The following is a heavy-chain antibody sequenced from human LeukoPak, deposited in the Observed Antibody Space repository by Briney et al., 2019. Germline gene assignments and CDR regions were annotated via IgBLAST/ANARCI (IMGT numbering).Heavy chain of an antibody. J-gene: IGHJ6*02. D-gene: IGHD3-10*01. CDR1: GYTFTKYA. V-gene: IGHV1-3*01. CDR3: ARIPVDPNIAIRESYYYYGMDV. CDR2: INAGNGNT. Sequence: ASVKVSCKASGYTFTKYAMHWVRQAPGQRLEWMGWINAGNGNTKYSQKLQGRVTITRDTSASTAHMELSSLRSEDTAVYYCARIPVDPNIAIRESYYYYGMDVWGQGTTVTVSS.